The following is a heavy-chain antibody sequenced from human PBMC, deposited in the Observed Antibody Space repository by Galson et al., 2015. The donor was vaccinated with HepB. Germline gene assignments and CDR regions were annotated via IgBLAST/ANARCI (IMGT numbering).Heavy chain of an antibody. CDR2: ISGSGGST. CDR1: GLTFSRYD. CDR3: ASSRDFWSGYYAGRDYYYYYGMDV. V-gene: IGHV3-23*01. J-gene: IGHJ6*02. D-gene: IGHD3-3*01. Sequence: SLRLSCAPSGLTFSRYDMSWVRQAPGKGLEWISAISGSGGSTYHADSVKGRFTISRANSKNRLYVQLNSLRAEDTAVYYCASSRDFWSGYYAGRDYYYYYGMDVWGQGTTVTVSS.